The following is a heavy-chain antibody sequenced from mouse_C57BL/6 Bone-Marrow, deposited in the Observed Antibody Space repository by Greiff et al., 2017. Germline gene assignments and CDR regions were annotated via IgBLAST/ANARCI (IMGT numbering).Heavy chain of an antibody. CDR3: AREGNWDTGAMDY. D-gene: IGHD4-1*02. Sequence: VQLKQPGAELVKPGASVKLSCKASGYTFTSYWMQWVKQRPGQGLEWIGEIDPSDSYTNYNQKFKGKATLTVDTSSSTAYMQLSSLTSEDSAVYYCAREGNWDTGAMDYWGQGTSVTVSS. CDR1: GYTFTSYW. V-gene: IGHV1-50*01. J-gene: IGHJ4*01. CDR2: IDPSDSYT.